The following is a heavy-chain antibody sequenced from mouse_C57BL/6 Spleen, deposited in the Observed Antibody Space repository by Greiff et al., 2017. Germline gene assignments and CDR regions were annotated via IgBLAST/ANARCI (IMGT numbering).Heavy chain of an antibody. V-gene: IGHV3-6*01. D-gene: IGHD2-4*01. Sequence: DVQLQESGPGLVKPSQSLSLTCSVTGYSITSGYYWNWIRQFPGNKLEWMGYISYDGSNNYNPYLKNRISITRDTSMNQFLLELNAVNTGDTATYYCARDRYDYDAGFAYWGQGTLVTVSA. CDR3: ARDRYDYDAGFAY. CDR1: GYSITSGYY. J-gene: IGHJ3*01. CDR2: ISYDGSN.